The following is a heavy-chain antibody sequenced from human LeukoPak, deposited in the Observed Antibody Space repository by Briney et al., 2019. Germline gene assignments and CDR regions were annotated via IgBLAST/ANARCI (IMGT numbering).Heavy chain of an antibody. CDR2: INHSGST. CDR1: GGSSSGYY. Sequence: SETLSLTCAVYGGSSSGYYWSWIRQPPGKGLEWIGEINHSGSTNYNPSLKSRVTISVDTSKNQFSLKLSSVTAADTAVYYCARGRGTYYYDSSGYFYWGQGTLVTVSS. CDR3: ARGRGTYYYDSSGYFY. J-gene: IGHJ4*02. V-gene: IGHV4-34*01. D-gene: IGHD3-22*01.